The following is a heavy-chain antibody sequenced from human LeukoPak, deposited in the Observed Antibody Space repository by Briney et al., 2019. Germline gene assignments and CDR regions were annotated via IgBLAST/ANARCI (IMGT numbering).Heavy chain of an antibody. Sequence: ASVKVSRKASGYTFTSYDINWVRQATGQGLEWMGWMNPNSGNTGYAQKFQGRVTMTRNTSISTAYMELSSLRSEDTTVYYCARESGSDAFDIWGQGTMVTVSS. CDR3: ARESGSDAFDI. J-gene: IGHJ3*02. V-gene: IGHV1-8*01. D-gene: IGHD2-15*01. CDR2: MNPNSGNT. CDR1: GYTFTSYD.